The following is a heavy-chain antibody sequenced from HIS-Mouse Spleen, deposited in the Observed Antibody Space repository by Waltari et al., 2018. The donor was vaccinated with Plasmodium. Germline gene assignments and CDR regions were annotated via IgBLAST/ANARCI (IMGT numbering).Heavy chain of an antibody. CDR1: GRPLSNYY. CDR3: AREVSTSVNWFDP. Sequence: QVQLQESGPGLVKPSETLSLTCTFSGRPLSNYYWTLFRQPAGNGLEWIGRIYTSGSTNYNPSLKSRVTMSVDTSKNQFSLKLSSVTTADTAVYYCAREVSTSVNWFDPWGQGTLVTVSS. V-gene: IGHV4-4*07. CDR2: IYTSGST. D-gene: IGHD2-2*01. J-gene: IGHJ5*02.